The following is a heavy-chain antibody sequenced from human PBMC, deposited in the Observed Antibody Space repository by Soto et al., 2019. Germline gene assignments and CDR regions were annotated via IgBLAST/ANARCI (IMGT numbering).Heavy chain of an antibody. J-gene: IGHJ5*02. CDR2: ISGSSTYI. CDR3: AREELPPGTSFNSWFDP. CDR1: GFTFSNYK. Sequence: GGSLRRSCVGSGFTFSNYKMNLFRQSPGQGLEWVSSISGSSTYIYYADSVRGRFTISRDNAKNSVHLQMNSLRVEDTAVYFCAREELPPGTSFNSWFDPWGQGTLVTVSS. D-gene: IGHD1-1*01. V-gene: IGHV3-21*01.